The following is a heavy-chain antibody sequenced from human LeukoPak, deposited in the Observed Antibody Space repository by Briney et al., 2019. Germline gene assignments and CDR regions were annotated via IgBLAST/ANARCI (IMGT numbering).Heavy chain of an antibody. J-gene: IGHJ4*02. V-gene: IGHV3-7*01. CDR3: ARTRDGSESYYRPFH. CDR1: GFIFSSYW. D-gene: IGHD3-10*01. CDR2: IKQDGSEK. Sequence: PGGSLRLSCAASGFIFSSYWMSWVRQAPGKGLEWVASIKQDGSEKYYVDSVKGRFTISRDNAKNSLYLQMNSLRVEDTAVYYCARTRDGSESYYRPFHWGQGTLVTVSS.